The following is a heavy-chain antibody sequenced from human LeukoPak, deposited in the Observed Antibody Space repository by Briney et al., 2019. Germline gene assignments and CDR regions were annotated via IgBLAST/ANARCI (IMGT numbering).Heavy chain of an antibody. CDR2: IKQDGSEK. Sequence: PGGSLRLSCAASGFTFSPYWMSWVRQAPGKGLEWVANIKQDGSEKYYVDSVKGRFAISRDNAKNSLYLRMNSLRAEDTAVYYCAKSGGREKDYYYYYMDVWGKGTTVTVSS. V-gene: IGHV3-7*03. J-gene: IGHJ6*03. CDR1: GFTFSPYW. D-gene: IGHD2-15*01. CDR3: AKSGGREKDYYYYYMDV.